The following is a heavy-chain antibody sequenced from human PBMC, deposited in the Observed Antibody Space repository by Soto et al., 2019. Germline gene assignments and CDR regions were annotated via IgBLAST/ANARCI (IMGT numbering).Heavy chain of an antibody. CDR1: GGSISSYY. V-gene: IGHV4-59*01. J-gene: IGHJ6*02. CDR3: ARDDIVVAPAAIGAYYYYGMDV. CDR2: IYYSGST. D-gene: IGHD2-2*01. Sequence: SETLSLTCTVSGGSISSYYWSWIRQPPGKGLERIGYIYYSGSTNYNPSLKSRVTISVDTSKNQFSLKLSSVTAADTAVYYCARDDIVVAPAAIGAYYYYGMDVWGQGTTVTVSS.